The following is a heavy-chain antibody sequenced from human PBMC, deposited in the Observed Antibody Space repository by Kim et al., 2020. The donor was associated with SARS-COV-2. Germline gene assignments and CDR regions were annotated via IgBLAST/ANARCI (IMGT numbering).Heavy chain of an antibody. CDR1: GFTVSSNY. Sequence: GGSLRLSCAASGFTVSSNYMSWVRQAPGKGLEWVSVIYSGGGTYYADSVKGRFTISRDNSKNKLYFQMNSVRAEDTAVYDCARALEGGAFDIWGQGTMVTVSS. CDR2: IYSGGGT. CDR3: ARALEGGAFDI. D-gene: IGHD3-16*01. V-gene: IGHV3-53*01. J-gene: IGHJ3*02.